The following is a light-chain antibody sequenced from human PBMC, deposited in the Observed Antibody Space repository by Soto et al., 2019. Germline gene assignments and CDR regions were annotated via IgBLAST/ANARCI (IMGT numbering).Light chain of an antibody. CDR3: ATWDDSLSNYV. CDR2: RNN. V-gene: IGLV1-47*01. Sequence: QSALTQPPSASGTPGQRVTISCSGSGSNIGSNYVYWYQHLTGTAPKLLIYRNNQRPSGVPDRFSGSKSGTSASLAISGLRSEDEADYYCATWDDSLSNYVFGTGTKVTVL. CDR1: GSNIGSNY. J-gene: IGLJ1*01.